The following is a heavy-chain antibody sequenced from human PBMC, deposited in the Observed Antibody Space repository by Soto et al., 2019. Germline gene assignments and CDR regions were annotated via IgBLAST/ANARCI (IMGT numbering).Heavy chain of an antibody. D-gene: IGHD2-2*02. CDR2: ISYDGSNK. CDR1: GFTFSSYG. J-gene: IGHJ6*02. CDR3: AKDLGVPAAIPNYGMDV. Sequence: GGSLRLSCAASGFTFSSYGMHWVRQAPGKGLEWVAVISYDGSNKYYADSVKGRFTISRDNSKNTLYLQMNSMRAEETAVYYCAKDLGVPAAIPNYGMDVWGQGTTVTVS. V-gene: IGHV3-30*18.